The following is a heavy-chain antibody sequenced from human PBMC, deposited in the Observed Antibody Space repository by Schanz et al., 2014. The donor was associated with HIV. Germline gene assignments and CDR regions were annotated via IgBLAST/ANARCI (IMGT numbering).Heavy chain of an antibody. Sequence: VQLVESGGGVVQPGTSLRLSCAASGITFSTSGMHWVRQAPGKGLEWVSGISGNGGSTYHADSVKGRFTISRDNSKNTLYLQMNSLRAEDTAVYYCTKEVPPDVWGQGTTVTVSS. V-gene: IGHV3-23*04. J-gene: IGHJ6*02. CDR1: GITFSTSG. D-gene: IGHD1-1*01. CDR3: TKEVPPDV. CDR2: ISGNGGST.